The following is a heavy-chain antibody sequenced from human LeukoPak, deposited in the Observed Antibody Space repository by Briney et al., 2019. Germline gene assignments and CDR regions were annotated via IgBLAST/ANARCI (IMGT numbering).Heavy chain of an antibody. CDR3: ARGGS. Sequence: PGGSLRLSCVASGFTFSSYEMNWVRQAPGKGLEWVSFIDRSGSTMYYADSVKGRFTISRDNAKNSQYLQMNSLRAEDTAVYYCARGGSWGQGTLVTVSS. J-gene: IGHJ4*02. CDR1: GFTFSSYE. D-gene: IGHD2-15*01. CDR2: IDRSGSTM. V-gene: IGHV3-48*03.